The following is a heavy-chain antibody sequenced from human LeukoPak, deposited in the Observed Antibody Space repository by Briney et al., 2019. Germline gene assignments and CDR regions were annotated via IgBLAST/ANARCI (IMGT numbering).Heavy chain of an antibody. CDR2: INNSGNTI. J-gene: IGHJ4*02. V-gene: IGHV3-48*03. CDR3: ASGAQSDY. D-gene: IGHD1-26*01. CDR1: GXTFSTYE. Sequence: GGSLRLSCAASGXTFSTYEMNWVRQAPGKGLEWVSSINNSGNTIYYADSVKGRFTISRDNSKNSLYLQMNSLRAEDTAVYYCASGAQSDYWGQGTLVTVSS.